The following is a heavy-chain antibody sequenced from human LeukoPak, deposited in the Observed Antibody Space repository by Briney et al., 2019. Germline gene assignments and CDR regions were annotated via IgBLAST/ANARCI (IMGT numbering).Heavy chain of an antibody. Sequence: GGSLRLSCAASGFIFSSYAMSWVRQAPGKGLEWVSTISGSGGSTYYADSVKGRLTISRDNSKNTLYLQMNSLRAEDTAVYYCAKDGFGELLYYYYYHGMDVWGQGTAVTVSS. CDR1: GFIFSSYA. CDR3: AKDGFGELLYYYYYHGMDV. V-gene: IGHV3-23*01. CDR2: ISGSGGST. J-gene: IGHJ6*02. D-gene: IGHD3-10*01.